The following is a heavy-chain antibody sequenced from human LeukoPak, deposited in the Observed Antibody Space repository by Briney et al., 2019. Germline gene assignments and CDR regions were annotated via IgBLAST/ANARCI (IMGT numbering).Heavy chain of an antibody. CDR2: IYTTGTT. D-gene: IGHD1-26*01. V-gene: IGHV4-4*07. CDR3: GSQGYTASYYFLDY. J-gene: IGHJ4*02. CDR1: TGSINSHY. Sequence: PSETLSLTCTLSTGSINSHYWGWVRQPAGKGLEWVGRIYTTGTTNYSPSLKSRLSMSVDTSKNQFSLTLRSVTAADTAVYYCGSQGYTASYYFLDYWSQGTLVTVSS.